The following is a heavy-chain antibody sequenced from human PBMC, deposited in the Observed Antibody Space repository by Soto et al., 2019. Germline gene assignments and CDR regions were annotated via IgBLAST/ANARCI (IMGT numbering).Heavy chain of an antibody. D-gene: IGHD1-1*01. CDR2: IIPIFGTA. J-gene: IGHJ4*02. CDR1: GGTFSSYA. Sequence: QVQLVQSGAEVKKPGSSVKVSCKASGGTFSSYAISWVRQAPGQGLEWMGGIIPIFGTANYAQKFQGRVTITADKSTSTAYMELSSLRADDTAVYYCARVTPRRDAYNYLCYFDYWGQGTLVTVSS. CDR3: ARVTPRRDAYNYLCYFDY. V-gene: IGHV1-69*06.